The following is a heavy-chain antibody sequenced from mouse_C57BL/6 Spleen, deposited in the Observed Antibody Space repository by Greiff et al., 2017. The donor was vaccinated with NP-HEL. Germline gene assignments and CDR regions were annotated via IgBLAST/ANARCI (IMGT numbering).Heavy chain of an antibody. CDR1: GYAFSSSW. Sequence: VKLQQSGPELVKPGASVKISCKASGYAFSSSWMNWVKQRPGKGLEWIGRIYPGDGDTNYNGKFKGKATLTADKSSSTAYMQLSSLTSEDSAVYFCARDYYGSSSHWYFDVWGTGTTVTVSS. J-gene: IGHJ1*03. CDR3: ARDYYGSSSHWYFDV. CDR2: IYPGDGDT. D-gene: IGHD1-1*01. V-gene: IGHV1-82*01.